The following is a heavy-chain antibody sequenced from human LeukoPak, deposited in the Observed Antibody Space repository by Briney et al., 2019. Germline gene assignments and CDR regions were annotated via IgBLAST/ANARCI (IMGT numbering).Heavy chain of an antibody. Sequence: AASVKVSCKASGYTFTSYDINWVRQATGQGLEWMGWMNPNSGNTGYAQKFQGRVTITRNTSISTAYMELSSLRSEDTAVYYCARGWMITMVRGVIITGNWFDPWGQGTLVTVSS. J-gene: IGHJ5*02. CDR2: MNPNSGNT. CDR3: ARGWMITMVRGVIITGNWFDP. CDR1: GYTFTSYD. D-gene: IGHD3-10*01. V-gene: IGHV1-8*03.